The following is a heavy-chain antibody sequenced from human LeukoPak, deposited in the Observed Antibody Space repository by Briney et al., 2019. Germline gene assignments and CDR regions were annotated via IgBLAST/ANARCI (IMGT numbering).Heavy chain of an antibody. J-gene: IGHJ4*02. V-gene: IGHV3-23*01. CDR3: AKLYGGSPSGVDF. CDR2: ISGSGGST. D-gene: IGHD1-26*01. Sequence: GGSLRLSCGAAGFTFSSYAMNWVRQAPGKGLEWVSGISGSGGSTYYADSVKGRFTISRDNSKNTLFLQMNSLRAEDTAIYYCAKLYGGSPSGVDFWGQGTLVTVSS. CDR1: GFTFSSYA.